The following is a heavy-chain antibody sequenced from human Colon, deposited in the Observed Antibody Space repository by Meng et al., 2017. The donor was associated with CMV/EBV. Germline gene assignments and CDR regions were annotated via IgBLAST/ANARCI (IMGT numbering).Heavy chain of an antibody. Sequence: SCKASGYMITRYNNNWVRQAPGRWLEWMGYINPKTANPTYVQGFTGRFVFSLDTSVSTAYLQISSLEAEDTAVYYCATGSVAADGKGYWGQGTLVTVSS. CDR3: ATGSVAADGKGY. D-gene: IGHD6-13*01. CDR1: GYMITRYN. CDR2: INPKTANP. V-gene: IGHV7-4-1*02. J-gene: IGHJ1*01.